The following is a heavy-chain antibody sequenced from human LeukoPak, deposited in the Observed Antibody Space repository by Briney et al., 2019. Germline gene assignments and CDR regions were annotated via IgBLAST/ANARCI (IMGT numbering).Heavy chain of an antibody. CDR2: IYYSGST. J-gene: IGHJ6*02. Sequence: PSETLSLTCTVSGGSISSYYWSWIRQPPGKGLEWIGYIYYSGSTNYNPSLKSRVTISVDTSKNQFSLKLSSVTAADTAVYYCARVISQWLVPYYYGMDVWGQGTTVTVSS. V-gene: IGHV4-59*01. CDR3: ARVISQWLVPYYYGMDV. CDR1: GGSISSYY. D-gene: IGHD6-19*01.